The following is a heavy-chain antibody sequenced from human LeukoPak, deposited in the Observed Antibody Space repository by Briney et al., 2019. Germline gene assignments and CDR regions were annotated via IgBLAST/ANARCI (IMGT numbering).Heavy chain of an antibody. CDR2: IYSSGST. Sequence: PGGSLRLSCAASGLTVSSNYMSWVRQSPEKGLEWVSIIYSSGSTYYADSLKGRFTISRDNSKNTLYLQVNSLRAEDTATYYCARVSVTTTSDAFDTWGQGTMVTVSS. CDR3: ARVSVTTTSDAFDT. V-gene: IGHV3-53*01. D-gene: IGHD4-17*01. J-gene: IGHJ3*02. CDR1: GLTVSSNY.